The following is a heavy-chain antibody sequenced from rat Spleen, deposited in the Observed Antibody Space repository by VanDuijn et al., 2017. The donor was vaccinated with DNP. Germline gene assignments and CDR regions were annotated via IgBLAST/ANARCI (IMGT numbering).Heavy chain of an antibody. CDR1: GFIFSNYW. Sequence: EVQLVESGGGPVQPGRSLKISCIASGFIFSNYWMTWIRQAPKKGLEWVASISYDGSKTYYRESVKGRFTISRDDAKSTLYLQMDSLRSEDTAAYYCAREGDYGGYSAKFDYWGQGVMVTVSS. CDR3: AREGDYGGYSAKFDY. J-gene: IGHJ2*01. D-gene: IGHD1-11*01. V-gene: IGHV5-7*01. CDR2: ISYDGSKT.